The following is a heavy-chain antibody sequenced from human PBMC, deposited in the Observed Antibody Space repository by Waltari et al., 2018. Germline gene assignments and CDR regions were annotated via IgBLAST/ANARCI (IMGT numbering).Heavy chain of an antibody. CDR2: IYYSGST. Sequence: QLQLQESGPGLVKPSETLSLTCTVSGGSISSSSYYWGWIRQPPGKGLEWIGSIYYSGSTYYNPSLKSRVTISVDTSKNQFSLKLSSVTAADTAVYYCARGTVGATPLDYWGQGTLVTVSS. J-gene: IGHJ4*02. D-gene: IGHD1-26*01. CDR3: ARGTVGATPLDY. CDR1: GGSISSSSYY. V-gene: IGHV4-39*01.